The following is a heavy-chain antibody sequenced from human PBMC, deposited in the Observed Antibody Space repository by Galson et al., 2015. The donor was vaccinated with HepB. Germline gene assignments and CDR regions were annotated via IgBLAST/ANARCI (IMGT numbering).Heavy chain of an antibody. CDR3: AREPIAVAYWCFDL. Sequence: SLRLSCAASGFTFSDHYMDWVRQAPGKGLEWVGHVRNKAYSYIAEYAASVKGRFTISRDDSKNSLFLQMSSLNTEDTAVYYCAREPIAVAYWCFDLWGRGTLVTVSS. CDR2: VRNKAYSYIA. J-gene: IGHJ2*01. V-gene: IGHV3-72*01. CDR1: GFTFSDHY. D-gene: IGHD6-19*01.